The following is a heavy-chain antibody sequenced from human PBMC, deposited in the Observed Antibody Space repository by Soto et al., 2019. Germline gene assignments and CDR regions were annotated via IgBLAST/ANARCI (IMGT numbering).Heavy chain of an antibody. Sequence: ETLSLTCTVSGGSISSSSYYWGWIRQPPGKGLEWIGSIYYSGSTYYIPSLKSRVTISVDTSKNQFSLKLSSVTAADTAVYYCARQDIVLMVYAITSADNWFDPWGQGTLVTVSS. CDR2: IYYSGST. CDR1: GGSISSSSYY. J-gene: IGHJ5*02. V-gene: IGHV4-39*01. CDR3: ARQDIVLMVYAITSADNWFDP. D-gene: IGHD2-8*01.